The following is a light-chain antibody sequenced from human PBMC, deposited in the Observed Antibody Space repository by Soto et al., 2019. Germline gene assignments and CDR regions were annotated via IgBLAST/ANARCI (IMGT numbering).Light chain of an antibody. Sequence: QSALTQPASVSGSPGQSITISCTGTSSDVGGYKYVSWYQKHPGKAPKVIIFEGSSRPSGVSNRFSGSKSGNTASLTISGLQPEDEGDYYCSAYTARSTLVFGGGTKVTVL. J-gene: IGLJ3*02. CDR1: SSDVGGYKY. CDR3: SAYTARSTLV. CDR2: EGS. V-gene: IGLV2-14*01.